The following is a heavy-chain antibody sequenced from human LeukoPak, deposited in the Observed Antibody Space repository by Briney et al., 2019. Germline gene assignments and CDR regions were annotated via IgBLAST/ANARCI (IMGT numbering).Heavy chain of an antibody. CDR3: AKGDNYKPLYFDN. CDR2: IWYDRGKK. Sequence: GGSQRLSCAASGFRVSDYGMHWVRQAPGKGLEWVAVIWYDRGKKFYADSVEGRFTISSDNSKNTLFLQMNSLRDEDTAVYYCAKGDNYKPLYFDNWGQGSLVTVSA. CDR1: GFRVSDYG. V-gene: IGHV3-33*06. J-gene: IGHJ4*02. D-gene: IGHD1-20*01.